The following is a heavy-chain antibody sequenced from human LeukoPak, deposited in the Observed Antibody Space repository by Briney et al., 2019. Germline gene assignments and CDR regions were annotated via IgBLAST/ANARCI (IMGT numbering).Heavy chain of an antibody. Sequence: SETLSLTCSVSGDSIRSYYWNWIRQPAGEGLEWIGRIYSSGSTNYNPSLESRVTMSVDTSENQFSLKLSSVTAADTAVYYCARFYGSGIYYGLDVWGQGTTVTVSS. V-gene: IGHV4-4*07. CDR3: ARFYGSGIYYGLDV. CDR1: GDSIRSYY. CDR2: IYSSGST. J-gene: IGHJ6*02. D-gene: IGHD3-10*01.